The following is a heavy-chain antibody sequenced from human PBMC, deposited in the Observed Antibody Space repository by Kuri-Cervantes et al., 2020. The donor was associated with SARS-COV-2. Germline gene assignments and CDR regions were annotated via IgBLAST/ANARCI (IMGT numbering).Heavy chain of an antibody. Sequence: GESLKISCAASGFTFSSYSMNWVRQAPWKGLEWVSSISTSSSYIYYADSVKSRFTISRDNAKNSLYLRMNSLRAEDTAVYYCARDSGSDYWGQGTLVTVSS. CDR1: GFTFSSYS. D-gene: IGHD3-10*01. CDR2: ISTSSSYI. V-gene: IGHV3-21*01. CDR3: ARDSGSDY. J-gene: IGHJ4*02.